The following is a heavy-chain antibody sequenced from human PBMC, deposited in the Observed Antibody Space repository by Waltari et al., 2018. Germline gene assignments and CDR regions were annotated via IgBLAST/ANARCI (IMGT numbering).Heavy chain of an antibody. J-gene: IGHJ4*02. D-gene: IGHD3-22*01. V-gene: IGHV1-24*01. CDR1: GYTLTELS. CDR3: AMHVTYYYDSSGYYF. CDR2: FDPEDGET. Sequence: QVQLVQSGAEVKKPGASVKVSCKVSGYTLTELSMHWVRQAPGKGLEWMGGFDPEDGETIYAQKFQGRVTRTEDTSTDTAYMELSSLRSEDTAVYYCAMHVTYYYDSSGYYFWGQGTLVTVSS.